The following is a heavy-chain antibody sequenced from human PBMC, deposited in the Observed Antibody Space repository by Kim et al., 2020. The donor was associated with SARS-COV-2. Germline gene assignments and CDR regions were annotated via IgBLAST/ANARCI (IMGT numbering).Heavy chain of an antibody. CDR2: MNPNSGNT. Sequence: ASVKVSCKASGYTFTSYDINWVRQATGQGLEWMGWMNPNSGNTGYAQKFQGRVTMTRNTSVSTANMELSSLRSEDTAVYYCAVWLQTNYYYYGMDVWGQGTTVTVSS. J-gene: IGHJ6*02. CDR1: GYTFTSYD. V-gene: IGHV1-8*01. D-gene: IGHD3-16*01. CDR3: AVWLQTNYYYYGMDV.